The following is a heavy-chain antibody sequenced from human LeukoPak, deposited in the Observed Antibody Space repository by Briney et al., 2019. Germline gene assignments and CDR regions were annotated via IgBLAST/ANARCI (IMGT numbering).Heavy chain of an antibody. Sequence: SVKVSCKASGGTFSSYAISWVRQAPGQGLEWMGGIIPIFGTANYAQKFQGRVTITTDESTSTAYMELSSLRSEDTAVYYCARDSIAAAGTRVAFDIWGQGTMVTVSS. J-gene: IGHJ3*02. CDR2: IIPIFGTA. CDR1: GGTFSSYA. D-gene: IGHD6-13*01. CDR3: ARDSIAAAGTRVAFDI. V-gene: IGHV1-69*05.